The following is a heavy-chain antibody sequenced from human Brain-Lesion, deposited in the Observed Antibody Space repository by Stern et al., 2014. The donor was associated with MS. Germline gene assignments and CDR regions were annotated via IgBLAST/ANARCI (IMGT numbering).Heavy chain of an antibody. V-gene: IGHV5-51*03. CDR3: ARSPATPSGYDRFDY. D-gene: IGHD5-12*01. J-gene: IGHJ4*02. CDR1: GYLFDDYW. CDR2: IFPRDSNT. Sequence: EVQLVESGAEVKKPGESLKISCEASGYLFDDYWIGWVRQMSGRGLELVAIIFPRDSNTRYSPSVQGQVTISAAKSISTASLLSSSRKAAAPALYYWARSPATPSGYDRFDYWGQGALVTVSS.